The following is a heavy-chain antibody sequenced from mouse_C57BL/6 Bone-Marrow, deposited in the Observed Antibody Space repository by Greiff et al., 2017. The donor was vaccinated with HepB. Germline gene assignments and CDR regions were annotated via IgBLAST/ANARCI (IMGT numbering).Heavy chain of an antibody. V-gene: IGHV1-7*01. CDR2: INPSSGYT. CDR1: GYTFTSYW. Sequence: VQLQQSGAELAKPGASVKLSCKASGYTFTSYWMHWVKQRPGQGLEWIGYINPSSGYTKYNQKFKDKATLTAEKSSSTAYMQLSSLTYEDSAVYYCARRGPTITTVVAPFGYWGQGTTLTVSS. J-gene: IGHJ2*01. CDR3: ARRGPTITTVVAPFGY. D-gene: IGHD1-1*01.